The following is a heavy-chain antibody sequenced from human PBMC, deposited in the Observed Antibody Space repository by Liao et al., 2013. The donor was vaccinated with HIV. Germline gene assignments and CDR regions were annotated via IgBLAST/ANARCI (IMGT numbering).Heavy chain of an antibody. Sequence: QVQLQESGPGLVKPSQTLSLTCTVSGGSISSGSYYWSWIRQPAGKGLEWIGRIYTSGSTNYNPSLKSRLTISLDTSKNLFSLKLSSVTAADTAIYYCARAVRDLVGARGHFDYWDQG. V-gene: IGHV4-61*02. CDR1: GGSISSGSYY. CDR3: ARAVRDLVGARGHFDY. J-gene: IGHJ4*03. CDR2: IYTSGST. D-gene: IGHD1-26*01.